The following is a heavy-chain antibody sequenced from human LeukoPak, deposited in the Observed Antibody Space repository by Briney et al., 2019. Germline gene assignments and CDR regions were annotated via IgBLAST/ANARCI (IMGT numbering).Heavy chain of an antibody. CDR2: ISYDGSNK. D-gene: IGHD2-2*01. V-gene: IGHV3-30-3*01. J-gene: IGHJ4*02. CDR1: GFTFSSYA. CDR3: ARDSVPADY. Sequence: GGFLRLSCAASGFTFSSYAMHWVRQAPGKGLEWVAVISYDGSNKYYADSVKGRFTISRDNSKNTLYLQMNSLRAEDTAVYYCARDSVPADYWGQGTLVTVSS.